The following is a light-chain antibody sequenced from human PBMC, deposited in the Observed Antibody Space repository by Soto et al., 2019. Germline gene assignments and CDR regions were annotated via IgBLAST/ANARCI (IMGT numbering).Light chain of an antibody. J-gene: IGKJ2*01. CDR2: GAS. CDR3: QQYGSSPYT. CDR1: QSVSSNY. Sequence: EIVLTQSPGTLSLSPGERATLSCRASQSVSSNYLAWYQQKSGQAPRLLIYGASNRAAGIPDRFSGSGSGTVFTLTISMLEPEDVAVYYCQQYGSSPYTFGQGTKLEIK. V-gene: IGKV3-20*01.